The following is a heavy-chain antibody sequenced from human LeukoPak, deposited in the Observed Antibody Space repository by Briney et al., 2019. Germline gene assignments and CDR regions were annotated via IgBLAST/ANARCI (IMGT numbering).Heavy chain of an antibody. V-gene: IGHV1-18*01. D-gene: IGHD3-10*01. CDR2: ISAYNGNT. CDR3: ARARSGSYYTGFDY. CDR1: GYTFTSYG. J-gene: IGHJ4*02. Sequence: ASVKVSCKASGYTFTSYGIGWVRQAPGQGLEWMGWISAYNGNTNYAQKLQGRVTMTTDTSTSTAYMELRSLRSDDTAVYYCARARSGSYYTGFDYWGQGTLVTVSS.